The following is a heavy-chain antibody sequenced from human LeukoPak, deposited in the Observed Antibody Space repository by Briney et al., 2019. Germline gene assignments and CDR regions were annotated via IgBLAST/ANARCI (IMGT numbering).Heavy chain of an antibody. CDR2: ISGSGGST. CDR3: AKAHTYSSGWYYYYGMDV. D-gene: IGHD6-19*01. CDR1: GFTFSSYS. V-gene: IGHV3-23*01. J-gene: IGHJ6*02. Sequence: GGSLRLSCAASGFTFSSYSMNWVRQAPGKGLEWVSAISGSGGSTYYADSVKGRFTISRDNSKNTLYLQMNSLRAEDTAVYYCAKAHTYSSGWYYYYGMDVWGQGTTVTVSS.